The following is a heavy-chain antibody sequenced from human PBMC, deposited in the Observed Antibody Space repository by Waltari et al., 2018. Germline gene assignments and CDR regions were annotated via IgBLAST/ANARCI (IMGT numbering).Heavy chain of an antibody. J-gene: IGHJ5*02. CDR1: GGSISRSRYY. V-gene: IGHV4-39*01. D-gene: IGHD3-22*01. Sequence: QLQLQESGPGLVKPSETLSLTCPVSGGSISRSRYYWACIRQPPGKGLEWIGSIYYSGSTYYNPSLKSRVTISVDTSKNQFSLKLRSVTAADTAVYYCARGGYYFGWFDPWGQGTLVTVSS. CDR3: ARGGYYFGWFDP. CDR2: IYYSGST.